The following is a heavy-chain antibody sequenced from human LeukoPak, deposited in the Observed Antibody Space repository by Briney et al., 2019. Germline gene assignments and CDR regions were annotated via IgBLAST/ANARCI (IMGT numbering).Heavy chain of an antibody. CDR1: GFTFSSYA. D-gene: IGHD6-19*01. J-gene: IGHJ4*02. Sequence: GRSLRLSCAASGFTFSSYAMHWVRQAPGKGLEWVAVISYDGSNKYYADSVKGRFTISRDNSKNTLYLQMNSLRAEDTAVYYCARDLEGIAVAGSCFDYWGQGTLVTVSS. CDR2: ISYDGSNK. CDR3: ARDLEGIAVAGSCFDY. V-gene: IGHV3-30-3*01.